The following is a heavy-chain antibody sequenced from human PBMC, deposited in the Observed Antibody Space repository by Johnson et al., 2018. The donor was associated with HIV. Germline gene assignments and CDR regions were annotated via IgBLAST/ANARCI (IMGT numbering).Heavy chain of an antibody. CDR1: GFTFSNAW. CDR2: IYSGDTT. CDR3: AKEGRGGAFDI. V-gene: IGHV3-66*01. J-gene: IGHJ3*02. Sequence: VQLVESGGGVVQPGGSLRLSCAASGFTFSNAWMNWVRQAPGKGLEWVSIIYSGDTTYYADSVKGRFTISRDNSRNTLYLQMNSLRAEDTAVYYCAKEGRGGAFDIWGQGTMVTVSS. D-gene: IGHD2-15*01.